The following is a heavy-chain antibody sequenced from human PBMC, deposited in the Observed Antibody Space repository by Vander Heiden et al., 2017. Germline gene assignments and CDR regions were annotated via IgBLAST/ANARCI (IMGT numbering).Heavy chain of an antibody. CDR1: GFTFNTHS. V-gene: IGHV3-48*02. CDR2: ITIGSTTM. CDR3: TGDGIGALPGDAFDM. D-gene: IGHD6-6*01. Sequence: EVQLVESGGGLVQPGGSLRLSCAASGFTFNTHSMNWVRQAPGKGLGWVTHITIGSTTMYYAESVKGRFTVSRDDAANSLYLQMSSLRDEDTAVYYCTGDGIGALPGDAFDMWGQGTTVTVSS. J-gene: IGHJ3*02.